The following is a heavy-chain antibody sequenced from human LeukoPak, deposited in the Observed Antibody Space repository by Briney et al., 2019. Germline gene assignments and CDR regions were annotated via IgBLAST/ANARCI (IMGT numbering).Heavy chain of an antibody. V-gene: IGHV4-34*01. Sequence: PSETLSLTCAVYGGSFSGYYWSWIRQPPGKGLEWIGEINHSGSTNYNPSLKSRVTISVDTSKNQFSLKLSSVTAADTAVYYCATGQGHGMDVWGQGTTVTVSS. CDR3: ATGQGHGMDV. CDR1: GGSFSGYY. J-gene: IGHJ6*02. CDR2: INHSGST.